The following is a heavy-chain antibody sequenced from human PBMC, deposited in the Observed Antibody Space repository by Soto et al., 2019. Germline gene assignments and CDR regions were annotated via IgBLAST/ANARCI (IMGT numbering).Heavy chain of an antibody. CDR2: IIPMFGTA. D-gene: IGHD2-21*02. J-gene: IGHJ4*02. CDR1: GGTFSSYA. CDR3: ARVPCAVVTPPFDY. Sequence: QVQLVQSGAEVKKPGSSVQVSYKASGGTFSSYAISWVRQAPGQGLEWMGGIIPMFGTANYAQKCQGRVTITADESTSTAYMELSSLGSEDTAVYYCARVPCAVVTPPFDYWGQGTLVTVSS. V-gene: IGHV1-69*12.